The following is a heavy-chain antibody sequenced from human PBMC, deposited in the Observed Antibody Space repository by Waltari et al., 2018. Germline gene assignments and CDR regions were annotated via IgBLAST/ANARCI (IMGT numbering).Heavy chain of an antibody. D-gene: IGHD3-22*01. CDR2: INHSGNI. Sequence: QVQLQQWGAGLLKPSETLSLTCAVYGGSFSVYYWSWIRQPPGNALEWIGEINHSGNINYNPSLKSRVTISVDTSKNQFSLKLSSVTAADTAVYYCAGRTDYYDSSGYMTGANWFDPWGQGTLVTVSS. CDR3: AGRTDYYDSSGYMTGANWFDP. J-gene: IGHJ5*02. CDR1: GGSFSVYY. V-gene: IGHV4-34*01.